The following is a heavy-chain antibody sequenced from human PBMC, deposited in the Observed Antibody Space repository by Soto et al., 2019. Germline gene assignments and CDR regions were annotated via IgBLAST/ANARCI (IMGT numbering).Heavy chain of an antibody. CDR1: GGSISSSSYY. CDR3: ARHQVKGWIQLWLAY. CDR2: IYYSGST. Sequence: QLQLQESGPGLVKPSETLSLTCTVSGGSISSSSYYWGWIRQPPGKGLEWIGSIYYSGSTYYNPSLKIRVTISVDTSKNQFSLKLSSVTAADTAVYYCARHQVKGWIQLWLAYWGQGTLVTVSS. D-gene: IGHD5-18*01. J-gene: IGHJ4*02. V-gene: IGHV4-39*01.